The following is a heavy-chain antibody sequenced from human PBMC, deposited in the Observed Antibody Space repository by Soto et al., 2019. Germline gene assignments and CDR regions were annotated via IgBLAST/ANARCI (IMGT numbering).Heavy chain of an antibody. Sequence: ASVKVSCKASGYTFTDYFIHWVRQAPGQGLEWMGWINPKSGGTNYAQVFRGRVTMTRDTPISTAYMDLSGLRSDDTATCYCVKTYDGSGQPSHYFDPWGQGTPVTVSS. D-gene: IGHD3-22*01. CDR2: INPKSGGT. CDR3: VKTYDGSGQPSHYFDP. V-gene: IGHV1-2*02. J-gene: IGHJ5*02. CDR1: GYTFTDYF.